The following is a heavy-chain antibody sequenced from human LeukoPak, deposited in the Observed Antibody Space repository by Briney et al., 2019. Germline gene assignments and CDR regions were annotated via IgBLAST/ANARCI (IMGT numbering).Heavy chain of an antibody. Sequence: SETLSLTCGVSGGSISGTNWWSWVRQPPGQGLEWIGEISLRGLTNYNPSLRSRLTMSLDESKNQVSLNLTSVTAADTAVYYCARRGFLYDISGYYFFDQWGQGTLVTVSS. V-gene: IGHV4-4*02. J-gene: IGHJ4*02. D-gene: IGHD3-22*01. CDR2: ISLRGLT. CDR3: ARRGFLYDISGYYFFDQ. CDR1: GGSISGTNW.